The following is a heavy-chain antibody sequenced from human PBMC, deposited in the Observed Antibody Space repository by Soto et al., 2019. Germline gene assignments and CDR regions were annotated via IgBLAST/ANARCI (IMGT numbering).Heavy chain of an antibody. CDR2: IIPVFGTA. CDR3: SRGDATKIVVTTYYGMDV. CDR1: GGTLRNYG. Sequence: QVQLVQSGAEVKKPGSSVRVSCKASGGTLRNYGISWVRQAPGQGLEWMGGIIPVFGTANYAQKFQGRGTITAHEATSTVYMAVTSLRSEDTAVYYCSRGDATKIVVTTYYGMDVWGQGTTVTVSS. D-gene: IGHD4-17*01. J-gene: IGHJ6*02. V-gene: IGHV1-69*12.